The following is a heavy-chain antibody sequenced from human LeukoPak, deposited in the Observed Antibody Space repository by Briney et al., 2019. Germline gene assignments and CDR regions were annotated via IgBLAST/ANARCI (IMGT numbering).Heavy chain of an antibody. CDR1: GLTVSSNY. V-gene: IGHV3-53*01. J-gene: IGHJ4*02. Sequence: GGSLRLSCAASGLTVSSNYMSWVRRAPGKGLEWVSVIYSGGTTYYADSVKGRFTISRDNSKNTLYLLMNSLRAEDTAVYYCARGAPFDYWGQGTLVTVSS. CDR2: IYSGGTT. CDR3: ARGAPFDY.